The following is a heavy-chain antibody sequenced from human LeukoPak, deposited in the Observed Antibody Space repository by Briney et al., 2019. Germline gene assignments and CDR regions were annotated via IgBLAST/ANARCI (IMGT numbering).Heavy chain of an antibody. CDR3: ARAPILYEELDY. Sequence: ASVKVSCKASGYTFTSYGISWVRQAPGQGLEWMGWISAYNGNTNYAQKLQGRVTMTTDTSTSTAYMELRSLGSDDTAVYYCARAPILYEELDYWGQGTLVTVSS. V-gene: IGHV1-18*01. J-gene: IGHJ4*02. CDR1: GYTFTSYG. D-gene: IGHD2-8*01. CDR2: ISAYNGNT.